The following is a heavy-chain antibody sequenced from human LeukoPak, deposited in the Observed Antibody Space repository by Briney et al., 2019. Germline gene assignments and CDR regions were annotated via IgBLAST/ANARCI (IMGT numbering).Heavy chain of an antibody. CDR2: IYHSGST. CDR1: GYSISSGYY. CDR3: ARPYDSSGVDAFDI. J-gene: IGHJ3*02. V-gene: IGHV4-38-2*01. Sequence: SETLSLTCAVSGYSISSGYYWGWIRQPPGKGLEWIGSIYHSGSTYYNPSLKSRVTISVDTSKNQFSLKLSSVTAADTAVYYRARPYDSSGVDAFDIWGQGTMVTVSS. D-gene: IGHD3-22*01.